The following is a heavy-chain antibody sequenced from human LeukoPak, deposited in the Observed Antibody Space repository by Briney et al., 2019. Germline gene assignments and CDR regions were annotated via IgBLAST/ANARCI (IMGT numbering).Heavy chain of an antibody. D-gene: IGHD2-21*01. Sequence: SVKVSCKVSGYTLTELSVHWVRQAPGQGLEWMGGIIPIFGTANYAQKFQGRVTITADKSTSTAYMELSSLRSEDTAVYYCARAPVGISFYYYYMDVWGKGTTVTVSS. CDR3: ARAPVGISFYYYYMDV. J-gene: IGHJ6*03. CDR1: GYTLTELS. V-gene: IGHV1-69*06. CDR2: IIPIFGTA.